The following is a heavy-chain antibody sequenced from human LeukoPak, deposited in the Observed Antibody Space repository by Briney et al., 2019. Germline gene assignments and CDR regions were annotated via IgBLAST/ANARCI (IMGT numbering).Heavy chain of an antibody. J-gene: IGHJ6*02. CDR3: ARHVSEGSSPLYYGMDV. D-gene: IGHD6-6*01. CDR1: GGSISSYY. Sequence: SETLSLTCTVSGGSISSYYWSWIRQPPGKGLEWIGYIYYSGSTNYNPSLKSRVTISVDTSKNQFSLKLSSVTAVDTAVYYCARHVSEGSSPLYYGMDVWGQGTTVTVSS. CDR2: IYYSGST. V-gene: IGHV4-59*08.